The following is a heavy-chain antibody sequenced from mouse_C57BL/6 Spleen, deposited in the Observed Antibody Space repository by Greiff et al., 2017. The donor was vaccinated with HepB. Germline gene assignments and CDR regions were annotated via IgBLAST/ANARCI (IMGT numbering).Heavy chain of an antibody. V-gene: IGHV1-80*01. J-gene: IGHJ4*01. CDR2: IYPGDGDT. CDR1: GYAFSSYW. CDR3: AVWGAMDY. Sequence: QVQLQQSGAELVKPGASVKISCKASGYAFSSYWMNGVKQRPGKGLEWIGQIYPGDGDTNYNGKFKGKATLTADKSSSTAYMQLSSLTSEDSAVYFCAVWGAMDYWGQGTSVTVSS.